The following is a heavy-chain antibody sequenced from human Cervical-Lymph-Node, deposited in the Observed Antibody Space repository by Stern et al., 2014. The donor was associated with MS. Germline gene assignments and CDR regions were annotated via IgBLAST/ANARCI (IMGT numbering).Heavy chain of an antibody. CDR3: ARAFSDYHDSTPGY. Sequence: QVQLQESGPGLVKPSETLSLTCTVSYDSISSYYLTWLRQPPGKGLEWIGYINYRRNPNYNPALKSRVTISVDTSKNQFSLKLTSVTAADTAVYYCARAFSDYHDSTPGYWGQGTLVTVSS. D-gene: IGHD3-22*01. J-gene: IGHJ4*02. CDR1: YDSISSYY. CDR2: INYRRNP. V-gene: IGHV4-59*01.